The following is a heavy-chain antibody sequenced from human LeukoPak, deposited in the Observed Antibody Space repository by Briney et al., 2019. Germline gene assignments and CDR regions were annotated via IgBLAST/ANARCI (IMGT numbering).Heavy chain of an antibody. CDR3: ARVSPTAYDSSGYYSNIFDY. V-gene: IGHV1-24*01. CDR1: GYTLTELS. CDR2: FDPEDGET. J-gene: IGHJ4*02. Sequence: ASVKVSCKVSGYTLTELSMHWVRQAPGKGLEWMGGFDPEDGETIYAQKFQGRVTMTEDTSTDTAYMELSSLRSEDTAVYYCARVSPTAYDSSGYYSNIFDYWGQGTLVTVSS. D-gene: IGHD3-22*01.